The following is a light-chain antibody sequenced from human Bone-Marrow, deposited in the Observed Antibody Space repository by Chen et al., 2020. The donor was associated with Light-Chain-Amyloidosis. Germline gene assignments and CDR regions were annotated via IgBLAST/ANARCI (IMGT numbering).Light chain of an antibody. CDR2: DVS. J-gene: IGLJ1*01. CDR3: SSYASSSLYV. CDR1: SSDVGGYNY. V-gene: IGLV2-14*03. Sequence: QSALTQPASVSGSPGQSFTISCTGTSSDVGGYNYVSWYQQHPGKAPKLMIYDVSNRPSGVSNRLSASKSGNTASLTISGLQAADEADYYCSSYASSSLYVFGTGTKVTVL.